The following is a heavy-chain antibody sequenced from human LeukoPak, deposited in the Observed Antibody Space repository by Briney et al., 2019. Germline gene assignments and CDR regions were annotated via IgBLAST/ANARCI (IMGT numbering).Heavy chain of an antibody. CDR2: INPSGGST. Sequence: ASVKVSCQASGYTFASYYMHWVRPAPGQGLEWMGIINPSGGSTSYALKFQGRVTMTRDTSTSTVYMELSSLRSEDTAVYYCARDISSSWYPGYFDYWGQGTLVTVSS. V-gene: IGHV1-46*01. D-gene: IGHD6-13*01. CDR1: GYTFASYY. J-gene: IGHJ4*02. CDR3: ARDISSSWYPGYFDY.